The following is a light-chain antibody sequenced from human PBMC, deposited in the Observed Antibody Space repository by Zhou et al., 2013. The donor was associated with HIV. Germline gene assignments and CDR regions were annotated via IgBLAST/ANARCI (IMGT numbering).Light chain of an antibody. J-gene: IGKJ2*01. CDR3: QQYGISPYT. CDR1: LSVGSIF. CDR2: GAS. Sequence: EIVLTQSPGTLVFVQGRATLSCRASLSVGSIFLAWYQQKPGQAPRLLIYGASNRATGIPDRFSGSESGTDFILTISRLEPEDSAVYYCQQYGISPYTFGQGTKLEIK. V-gene: IGKV3-20*01.